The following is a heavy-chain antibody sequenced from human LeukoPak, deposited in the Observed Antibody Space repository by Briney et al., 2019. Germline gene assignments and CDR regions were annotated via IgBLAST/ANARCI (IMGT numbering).Heavy chain of an antibody. CDR3: AKERSATGIERYFDY. J-gene: IGHJ4*02. Sequence: GGSLRLSCAASRFTFSSYGMHWVCQAPGKGLEWVTFIWYDGRDKYYADSVKGRFTISRDNSKNTLYLQMNSLRPEDTAVYYCAKERSATGIERYFDYWGQGTLVTVSS. V-gene: IGHV3-30*02. CDR2: IWYDGRDK. CDR1: RFTFSSYG. D-gene: IGHD1-1*01.